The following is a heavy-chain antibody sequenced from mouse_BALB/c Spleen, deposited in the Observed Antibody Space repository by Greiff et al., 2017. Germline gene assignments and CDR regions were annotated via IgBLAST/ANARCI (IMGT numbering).Heavy chain of an antibody. Sequence: QVQLQQSGAELVRPGSSVKISCKASGYAFSSYWMNWVKQRPGQGLEWIGQIYPGDGDTNYNGKFKGKATLTADKSSSTAYMQLSSLTSEDSAVYFCARSPFITTVVADYAMDYWGQGTSVTVSS. D-gene: IGHD1-1*01. J-gene: IGHJ4*01. CDR2: IYPGDGDT. CDR3: ARSPFITTVVADYAMDY. CDR1: GYAFSSYW. V-gene: IGHV1-80*01.